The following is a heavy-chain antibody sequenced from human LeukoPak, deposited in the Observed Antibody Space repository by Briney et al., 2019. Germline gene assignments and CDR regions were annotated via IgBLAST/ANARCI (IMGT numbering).Heavy chain of an antibody. D-gene: IGHD6-19*01. J-gene: IGHJ3*02. CDR3: ARDRVSGWYRGDAFDI. CDR2: INPNSGGT. V-gene: IGHV1-2*02. CDR1: GYTFTGYY. Sequence: GASVKVSCKASGYTFTGYYMHWVRQAPGQGLGWMGWINPNSGGTNYAQKFQGRVTMTRDTSISTAYMELSRLRSDDTAVYYCARDRVSGWYRGDAFDIWGQGTMVTVSS.